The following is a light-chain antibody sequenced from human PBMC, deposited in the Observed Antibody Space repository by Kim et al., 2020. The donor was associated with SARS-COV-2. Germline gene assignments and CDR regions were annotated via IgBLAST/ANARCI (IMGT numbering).Light chain of an antibody. CDR2: DAS. Sequence: DIQMTQSPSTLSASVGDRVTITCRASQSISNWLAWYQQKPGKAPKFLIYDASNLESGVPSRFSGSASGTEFTLTVISLQPDDFATYYCQQYYSYPITFGQGTRLEIK. V-gene: IGKV1-5*01. CDR3: QQYYSYPIT. CDR1: QSISNW. J-gene: IGKJ5*01.